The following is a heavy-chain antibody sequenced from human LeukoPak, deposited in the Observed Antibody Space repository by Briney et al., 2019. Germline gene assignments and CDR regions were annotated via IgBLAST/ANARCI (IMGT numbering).Heavy chain of an antibody. CDR3: ARDQVVVITLNYYYYMDV. D-gene: IGHD3-22*01. CDR2: ISSSSSYI. Sequence: GGSLRLSCAASGFTFSSYSMNWVRQAPGKGLEWVSSISSSSSYIYYADSVKGRFTISRDNAKNSLYLQMNSLRAEDTAVYYCARDQVVVITLNYYYYMDVWGKGTTVTVSS. CDR1: GFTFSSYS. V-gene: IGHV3-21*01. J-gene: IGHJ6*03.